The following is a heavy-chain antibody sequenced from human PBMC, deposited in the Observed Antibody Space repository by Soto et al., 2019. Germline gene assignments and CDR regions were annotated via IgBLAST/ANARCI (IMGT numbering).Heavy chain of an antibody. V-gene: IGHV3-23*01. CDR2: ISGSGDNT. CDR3: AKLPLVLALGLDY. CDR1: GFTCSNYV. J-gene: IGHJ4*02. Sequence: PGGSLRLSCAASGFTCSNYVMSWGRQAPGKGLEWVSSISGSGDNTYYADSVKGRFTISRDNSKNTLFLQMNSLRAEDTAVYSCAKLPLVLALGLDYWGQGTLVTVSS. D-gene: IGHD5-12*01.